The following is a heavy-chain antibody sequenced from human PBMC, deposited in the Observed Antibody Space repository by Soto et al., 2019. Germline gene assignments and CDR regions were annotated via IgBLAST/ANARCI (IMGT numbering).Heavy chain of an antibody. CDR2: IWYDGSNK. D-gene: IGHD6-13*01. J-gene: IGHJ4*02. Sequence: GGSLRLSCAASGFTFSSYGMHWVRQAPGKGLEWVAVIWYDGSNKYYADSVKGRFTISRDNSKNTLYLQMNSLRAEDTAVYYCARDTGIAAAGVSDYWGQGTLVTVSS. CDR1: GFTFSSYG. V-gene: IGHV3-33*01. CDR3: ARDTGIAAAGVSDY.